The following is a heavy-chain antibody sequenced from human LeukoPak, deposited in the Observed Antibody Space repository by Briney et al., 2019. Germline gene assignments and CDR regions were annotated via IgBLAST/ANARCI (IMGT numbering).Heavy chain of an antibody. D-gene: IGHD4-17*01. CDR3: ARDGNYGDLRWFVY. Sequence: ASVKVSCKASGGTFSSYAISWVRQAPGQGLEWMGWISAYNGNTNYAQKLQGRVTMTTDTSTSTAYMELRGLRSDDTAVYYCARDGNYGDLRWFVYWGQGTLVTVSS. CDR1: GGTFSSYA. J-gene: IGHJ4*02. CDR2: ISAYNGNT. V-gene: IGHV1-18*01.